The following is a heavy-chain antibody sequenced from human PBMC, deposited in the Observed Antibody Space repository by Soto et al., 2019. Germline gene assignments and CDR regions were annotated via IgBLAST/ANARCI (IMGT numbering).Heavy chain of an antibody. CDR2: IKQDGSEK. D-gene: IGHD4-17*01. CDR1: GFTFSSYW. Sequence: GGSLRLSCAASGFTFSSYWMSWVRQAPGKGLEWVANIKQDGSEKYYVDSVKGRFTISRDNAKNSLYLQMNSLRAEDTAVYYCARDHHDYGDYVYWFDPWGQGTLVTVSS. J-gene: IGHJ5*02. CDR3: ARDHHDYGDYVYWFDP. V-gene: IGHV3-7*01.